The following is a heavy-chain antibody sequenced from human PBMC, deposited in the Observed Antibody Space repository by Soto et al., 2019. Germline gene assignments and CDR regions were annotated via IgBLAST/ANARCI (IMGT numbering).Heavy chain of an antibody. J-gene: IGHJ6*02. CDR1: GGTFSSYA. D-gene: IGHD5-12*01. V-gene: IGHV1-69*12. Sequence: QVQLVQSGAEVKKPGSSVKVSCKASGGTFSSYAISWVRQAPGQGLEWMGGIIPIFGTANYAQKFQGRVTITADESTSTAYMELSSLRSEDTVVYYCARGRGYSGYDHYYYYYGMDVWGQGTTVTVSS. CDR2: IIPIFGTA. CDR3: ARGRGYSGYDHYYYYYGMDV.